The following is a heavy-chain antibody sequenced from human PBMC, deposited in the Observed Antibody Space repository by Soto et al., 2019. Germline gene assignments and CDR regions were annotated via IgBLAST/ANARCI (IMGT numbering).Heavy chain of an antibody. V-gene: IGHV1-69*08. Sequence: QVQLVQSGAEVKKPGSSVKVSCKASGGTFSSYTISWVRQAPGQGLEWMGRIIPILGIANYAQKFQGRVTITADKSRSTAYIELSSLRYEDTAVYYCARDTGCSGGSCGVWFHYWGQVTLVTVSS. D-gene: IGHD2-15*01. J-gene: IGHJ4*02. CDR1: GGTFSSYT. CDR2: IIPILGIA. CDR3: ARDTGCSGGSCGVWFHY.